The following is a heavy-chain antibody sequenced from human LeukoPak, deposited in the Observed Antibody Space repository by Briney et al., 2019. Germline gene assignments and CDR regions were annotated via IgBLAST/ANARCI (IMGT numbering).Heavy chain of an antibody. CDR1: GFTFSVYW. Sequence: GGSLRLSCAASGFTFSVYWMTWVRQAPGKGLEWVANIKEDGNQKYYVGTVKGRFTISRDNAKNSLYLQMNSLRAEDTAVYYCARDKGFLSFDIWGQGTMVTVSS. CDR2: IKEDGNQK. J-gene: IGHJ3*02. D-gene: IGHD2-21*01. V-gene: IGHV3-7*03. CDR3: ARDKGFLSFDI.